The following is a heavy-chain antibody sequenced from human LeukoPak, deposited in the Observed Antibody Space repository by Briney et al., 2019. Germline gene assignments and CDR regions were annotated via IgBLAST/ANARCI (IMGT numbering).Heavy chain of an antibody. CDR2: ISSSGSTI. V-gene: IGHV3-48*03. D-gene: IGHD3-22*01. J-gene: IGHJ4*02. CDR1: GFTFSSYE. CDR3: ARDGGSSGYYYFDY. Sequence: GGSLRLSCAASGFTFSSYEMNWVRQAPGKGLEWVSYISSSGSTIYYADSVKGRFTISRDNAKNSLYLQMNSLRAEDTAVYYCARDGGSSGYYYFDYWGQGTLVTVSS.